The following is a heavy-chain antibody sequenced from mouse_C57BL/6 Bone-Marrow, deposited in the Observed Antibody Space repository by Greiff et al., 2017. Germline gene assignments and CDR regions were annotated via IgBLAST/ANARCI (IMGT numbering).Heavy chain of an antibody. CDR3: AQGSKYFAWFAY. CDR2: IDPANGNT. CDR1: GFTITNSY. V-gene: IGHV14-3*01. J-gene: IGHJ3*01. Sequence: EVQLQQSVAELVRPGASVKLSCTASGFTITNSYMHWVKQRPEQGLEWIGRIDPANGNTKYAPKFQGKATITADTSSNTAYLQLSSLTSEDAAIYYCAQGSKYFAWFAYWGQGTRVTVSA. D-gene: IGHD1-1*01.